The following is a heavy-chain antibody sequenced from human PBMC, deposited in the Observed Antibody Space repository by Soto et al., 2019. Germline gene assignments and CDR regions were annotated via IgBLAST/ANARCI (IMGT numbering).Heavy chain of an antibody. CDR2: IWYDGSEK. J-gene: IGHJ4*02. D-gene: IGHD6-19*01. Sequence: PGGSLRLSCAASGFIFSSYGMHWVRQGPGKGLEWVSVIWYDGSEKYYADSVKGRFTISRDNSKNAAYLQMNNLKVEDTAVYFCARDTEWLQRYNRGWNLDYWGQGTVVTVTS. V-gene: IGHV3-33*01. CDR1: GFIFSSYG. CDR3: ARDTEWLQRYNRGWNLDY.